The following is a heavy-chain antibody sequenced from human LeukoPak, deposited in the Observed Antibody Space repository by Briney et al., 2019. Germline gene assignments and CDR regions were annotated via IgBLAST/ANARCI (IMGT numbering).Heavy chain of an antibody. D-gene: IGHD1-26*01. CDR2: IYYSGST. CDR1: GGSIRSSYYY. J-gene: IGHJ4*02. V-gene: IGHV4-39*01. CDR3: ARTPRIVGATPPYYFDY. Sequence: SETLSLTCTVSGGSIRSSYYYWGWIRQPPGKGLEWIGSIYYSGSTYYNPSLKSRVTISVDTSKNQFSLKLSSVTAADTAVYYCARTPRIVGATPPYYFDYWGQGTLVTVSS.